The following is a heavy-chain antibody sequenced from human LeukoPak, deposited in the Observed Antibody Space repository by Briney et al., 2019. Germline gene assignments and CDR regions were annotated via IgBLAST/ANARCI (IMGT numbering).Heavy chain of an antibody. CDR1: GFTFSSYT. CDR2: ISYDGSTE. Sequence: GGSLRLSCAASGFTFSSYTMHWVRQAPGKGLEWVAVISYDGSTEYYADSVKGRFTISRDNSKNTLYVQMNSLRAEDTAVYYCARGPPYHDFWSGYYDYWGQGTLVTVSS. CDR3: ARGPPYHDFWSGYYDY. V-gene: IGHV3-30-3*01. D-gene: IGHD3-3*01. J-gene: IGHJ4*02.